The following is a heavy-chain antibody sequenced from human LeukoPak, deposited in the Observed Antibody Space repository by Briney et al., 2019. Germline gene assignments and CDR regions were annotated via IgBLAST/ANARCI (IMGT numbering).Heavy chain of an antibody. J-gene: IGHJ4*02. CDR1: KFTFMNYA. CDR2: IGSAGGSI. V-gene: IGHV3-23*01. D-gene: IGHD2/OR15-2a*01. CDR3: AKRGEVSTYYYFES. Sequence: GGSLRLSCTASKFTFMNYAMHWVRQAPGKGLEWLSTIGSAGGSIFYADSVEGRFTISRDNSKSTLFLQMDSLRVEDTALYYCAKRGEVSTYYYFESWGQGALVTVSS.